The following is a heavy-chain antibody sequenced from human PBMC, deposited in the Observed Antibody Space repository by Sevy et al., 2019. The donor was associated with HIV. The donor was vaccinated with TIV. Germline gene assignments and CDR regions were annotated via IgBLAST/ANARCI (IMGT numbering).Heavy chain of an antibody. J-gene: IGHJ4*02. CDR1: GFTFSSYA. CDR2: ISGSGIST. D-gene: IGHD5-12*01. CDR3: AKGIGYSGYETDY. V-gene: IGHV3-23*01. Sequence: GGSLRLSCAASGFTFSSYAMSWVRQAPGKGLEWVSAISGSGISTYYADSVEGRFTISRDNSKNTLYLQMNNLRAEDTAVFYCAKGIGYSGYETDYWGQGTLVTVSS.